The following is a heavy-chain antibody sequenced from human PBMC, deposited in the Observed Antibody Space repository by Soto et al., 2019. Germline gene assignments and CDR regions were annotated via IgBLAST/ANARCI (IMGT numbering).Heavy chain of an antibody. CDR3: ARHEGNGNVWPLDD. J-gene: IGHJ4*02. D-gene: IGHD2-8*01. Sequence: LRETLSLTCAVSGDSISGSQWWSWVRLPPGKGLEWIGEISHTGTTSYNPSLKSRVTMSVDKPKNQFSLNLTSVTAADTAVYYCARHEGNGNVWPLDDWGQGILVTVSS. CDR2: ISHTGTT. CDR1: GDSISGSQW. V-gene: IGHV4-4*03.